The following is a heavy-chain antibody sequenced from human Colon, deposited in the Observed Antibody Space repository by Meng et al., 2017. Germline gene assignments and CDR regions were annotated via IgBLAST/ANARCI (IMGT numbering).Heavy chain of an antibody. D-gene: IGHD5-24*01. CDR2: IYYSGST. Sequence: QVQLQESGPGLVKPSETLSLTCTVSGGSISSYYWSWIRQPPGKGLEWIGYIYYSGSTNYNPSLKSRVTISVDTSKNQFSLKLSSVTAADTAVYYCARDDDYNYFIYWGQGTLVTVSS. J-gene: IGHJ4*02. V-gene: IGHV4-59*01. CDR3: ARDDDYNYFIY. CDR1: GGSISSYY.